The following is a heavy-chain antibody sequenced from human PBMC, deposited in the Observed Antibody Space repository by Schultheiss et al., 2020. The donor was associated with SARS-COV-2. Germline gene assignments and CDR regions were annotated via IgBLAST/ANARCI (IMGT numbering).Heavy chain of an antibody. D-gene: IGHD2-2*01. CDR3: ARVGYCSSTSCLGFDP. V-gene: IGHV4-61*08. CDR1: GGSISSGGYY. Sequence: SETLSLTCTVSGGSISSGGYYWSWIRQHPGKGLEWIGYIYYSGSTNYNPSLKSRVTISVDTSKNQFSLKLSSVTAADTAVYYCARVGYCSSTSCLGFDPWGQGTLVTVAS. J-gene: IGHJ5*02. CDR2: IYYSGST.